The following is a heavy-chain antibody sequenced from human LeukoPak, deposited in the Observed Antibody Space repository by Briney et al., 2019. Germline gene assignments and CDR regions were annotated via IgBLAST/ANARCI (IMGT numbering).Heavy chain of an antibody. CDR3: ARIRGIAAAGDY. V-gene: IGHV3-11*06. CDR2: ISSSSSYT. Sequence: GGSLRLSCAASGFTFSDYYMSWIRQAPGKGLEWVSYISSSSSYTNYADSVKGRFTISRDNAKNSLYLQMNSLRAEDTGVYYCARIRGIAAAGDYWGQGTLVTVSS. J-gene: IGHJ4*02. CDR1: GFTFSDYY. D-gene: IGHD6-13*01.